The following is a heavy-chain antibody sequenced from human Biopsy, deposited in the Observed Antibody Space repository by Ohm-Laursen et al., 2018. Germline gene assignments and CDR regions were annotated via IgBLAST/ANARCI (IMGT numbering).Heavy chain of an antibody. J-gene: IGHJ6*02. CDR2: IIPIFNTP. CDR3: ARDTELLSIGLDYNFGIVV. CDR1: GDRFSNYP. D-gene: IGHD1-14*01. Sequence: SSVKVSCKVSGDRFSNYPISWVRQAPGQGLEWMGGIIPIFNTPKYAQRFQGRVTITADRSTTTAYMELSSLRSEDTAVYYCARDTELLSIGLDYNFGIVVWGQGTTVTVSS. V-gene: IGHV1-69*06.